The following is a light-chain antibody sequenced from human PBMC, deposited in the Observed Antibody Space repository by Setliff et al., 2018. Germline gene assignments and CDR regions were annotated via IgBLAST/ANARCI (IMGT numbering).Light chain of an antibody. CDR3: SAYTSSSTYV. CDR1: IGDVGAYDF. J-gene: IGLJ1*01. CDR2: EAT. V-gene: IGLV2-14*01. Sequence: SALTQPASVSGSPGQSITISCSGTIGDVGAYDFVSWYQHHPGKAPKLVIYEATNRPSGISNRFSGSKSGNSASLIISGLQAEDEADYYCSAYTSSSTYVFGTGTKVTVL.